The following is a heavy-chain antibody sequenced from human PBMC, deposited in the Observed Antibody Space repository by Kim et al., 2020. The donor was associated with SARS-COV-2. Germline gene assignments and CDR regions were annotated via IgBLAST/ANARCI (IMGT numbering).Heavy chain of an antibody. D-gene: IGHD4-17*01. Sequence: RFTISRDTSKNTLYLQMNSLRAEDTAVYYCAKLTSMTTVTGGGYYYGMDVWGQGTTVTVSS. V-gene: IGHV3-23*03. J-gene: IGHJ6*02. CDR3: AKLTSMTTVTGGGYYYGMDV.